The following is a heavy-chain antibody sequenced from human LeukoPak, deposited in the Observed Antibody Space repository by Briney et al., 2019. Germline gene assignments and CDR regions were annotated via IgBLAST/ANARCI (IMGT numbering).Heavy chain of an antibody. CDR3: AKGGYCSSTSCYDY. Sequence: GGSLRLSCAASGFTFSDYYMNWIRQAPGKGLEWVSYISSSGGTIYYADSVKGRFTISRDNSKNTLYLQMNSLRAEDTAVYYCAKGGYCSSTSCYDYWGQGTLVTVSS. V-gene: IGHV3-11*01. J-gene: IGHJ4*02. D-gene: IGHD2-2*01. CDR1: GFTFSDYY. CDR2: ISSSGGTI.